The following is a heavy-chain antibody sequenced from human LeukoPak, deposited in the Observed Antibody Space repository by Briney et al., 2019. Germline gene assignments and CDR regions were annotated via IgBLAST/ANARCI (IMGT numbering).Heavy chain of an antibody. J-gene: IGHJ4*02. CDR3: ARGGAARAVFDY. CDR2: IYYSGST. Sequence: SETLSLTCTVSGGSISSSSYYWGWIRQPPGKGLEWIGSIYYSGSTYYNPSLKSRVTISVDTSKNQFSLKLSSVTAADTAVYYCARGGAARAVFDYWGQGTLVTVSS. V-gene: IGHV4-39*07. D-gene: IGHD6-6*01. CDR1: GGSISSSSYY.